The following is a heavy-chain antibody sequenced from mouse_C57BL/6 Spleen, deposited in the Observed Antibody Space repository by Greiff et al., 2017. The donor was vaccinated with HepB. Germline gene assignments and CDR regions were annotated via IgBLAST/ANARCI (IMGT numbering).Heavy chain of an antibody. D-gene: IGHD2-4*01. Sequence: EVKLVESEGGLVQPGSSMKLSCTASGFTFSDYYMAWVRQVPEKGLEWVANINYDGSSTYYLDSLKSRFIISRDNAKNILYLQMSSLKSEDTATYYCARGSYDYDWYFDVWGTGTTVTVSS. J-gene: IGHJ1*03. CDR1: GFTFSDYY. CDR2: INYDGSST. CDR3: ARGSYDYDWYFDV. V-gene: IGHV5-16*01.